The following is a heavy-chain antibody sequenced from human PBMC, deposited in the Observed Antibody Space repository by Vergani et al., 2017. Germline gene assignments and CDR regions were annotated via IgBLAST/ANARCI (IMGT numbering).Heavy chain of an antibody. CDR2: INHSGST. V-gene: IGHV4-34*01. J-gene: IGHJ5*02. D-gene: IGHD6-19*01. CDR3: ARGRWVFSSGWRNNWFDP. Sequence: QVQLLESGGGLVQPGGSLRLSCAASGFTFSSYAMSWIRQPPGKGLEWIGEINHSGSTNYNPSLKSRVTISVDTSKNQFSLKLSSVTAADTAVYYCARGRWVFSSGWRNNWFDPWGQGTLVTVSS. CDR1: GFTFSSYA.